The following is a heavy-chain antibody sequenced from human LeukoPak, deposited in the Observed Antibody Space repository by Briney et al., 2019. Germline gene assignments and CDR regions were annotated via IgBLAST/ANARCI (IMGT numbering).Heavy chain of an antibody. Sequence: GGSLRLSCAASGFTFSSYSMTWVRQAPGKGLEWVSSISSSSSYIYYADSVKGRFTISRDNAKNSLYLQMNSLRAEDTAVYYCARDSRSDSSGYYSWGQGTLVTVSS. D-gene: IGHD3-22*01. CDR2: ISSSSSYI. J-gene: IGHJ4*02. CDR3: ARDSRSDSSGYYS. V-gene: IGHV3-21*04. CDR1: GFTFSSYS.